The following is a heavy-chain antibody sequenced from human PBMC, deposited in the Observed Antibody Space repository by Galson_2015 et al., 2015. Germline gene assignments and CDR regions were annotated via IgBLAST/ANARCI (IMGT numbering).Heavy chain of an antibody. CDR2: LSPYGGST. J-gene: IGHJ6*03. CDR3: ARVQIAPLLRHYYMDV. Sequence: SVKVSCKASGYTFTNYDIYWVRRATGQGLEWIGWLSPYGGSTGFAQRLQGRVHMTRHTSINTAYMELNSLRVEDTAVYSCARVQIAPLLRHYYMDVWGKGTTVTVSS. CDR1: GYTFTNYD. D-gene: IGHD2-21*01. V-gene: IGHV1-8*01.